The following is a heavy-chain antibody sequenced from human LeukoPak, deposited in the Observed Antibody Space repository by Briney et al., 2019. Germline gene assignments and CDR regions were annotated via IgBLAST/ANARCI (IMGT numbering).Heavy chain of an antibody. J-gene: IGHJ6*04. CDR3: AELGITMIGGV. CDR1: GFIVSSNY. D-gene: IGHD3-10*02. CDR2: IYTGGST. Sequence: GGSLRLSCAASGFIVSSNYMSWVRQAPGKGLEWVSVIYTGGSTYYADSVKGRFTISRDNAKNSLYLQMNSLRAEDTAVYYCAELGITMIGGVWGKGTTVTISS. V-gene: IGHV3-53*01.